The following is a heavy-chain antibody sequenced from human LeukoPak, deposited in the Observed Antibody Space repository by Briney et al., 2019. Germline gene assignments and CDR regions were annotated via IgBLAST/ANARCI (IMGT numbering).Heavy chain of an antibody. Sequence: GESLKISCKGSGYSFTSYWIGWVRPMPGKGLEWMGLIYPGDSDTRYSPSFQGQVTISAAKSITTPYLQWSSLTASDTAMYYCARHPGAAASLNLLDYWGQGTLVTVSS. CDR1: GYSFTSYW. J-gene: IGHJ4*02. D-gene: IGHD6-25*01. CDR3: ARHPGAAASLNLLDY. V-gene: IGHV5-51*01. CDR2: IYPGDSDT.